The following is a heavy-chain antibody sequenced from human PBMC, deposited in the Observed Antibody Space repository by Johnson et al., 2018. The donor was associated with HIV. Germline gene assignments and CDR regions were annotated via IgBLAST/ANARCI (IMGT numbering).Heavy chain of an antibody. Sequence: QLVESGGGLVQPGGSLRVSCAASGFTVSSNYMSWVRQAPGQGLEWVSVIYSGGGAYYTDSVKGRFTISRDNAKKSLYLQMNSLRAEDTAFYYCARAVGFDYGRGDAFDIWGQGTMVTVSS. D-gene: IGHD4-17*01. J-gene: IGHJ3*02. CDR1: GFTVSSNY. V-gene: IGHV3-66*01. CDR3: ARAVGFDYGRGDAFDI. CDR2: IYSGGGA.